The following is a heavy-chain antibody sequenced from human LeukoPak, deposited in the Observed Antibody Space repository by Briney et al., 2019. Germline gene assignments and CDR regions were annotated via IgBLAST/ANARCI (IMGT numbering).Heavy chain of an antibody. V-gene: IGHV3-23*01. D-gene: IGHD3-16*01. Sequence: GGSLRLFCAASGFTFSSYAMSWVRQAPGTGLEWVSAISGSVGSTYYADSVKGRFTISRDNSKNTLYLQMNSLRAEDTAVYYCANSYGTFDYWGQGTLVTVSS. CDR2: ISGSVGST. CDR3: ANSYGTFDY. CDR1: GFTFSSYA. J-gene: IGHJ4*02.